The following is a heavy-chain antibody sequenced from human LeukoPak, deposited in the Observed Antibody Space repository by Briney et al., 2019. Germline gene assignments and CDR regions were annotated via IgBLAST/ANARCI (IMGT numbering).Heavy chain of an antibody. J-gene: IGHJ4*02. Sequence: ASVKVSCKVSGYTLTELSMHWVRQAPGKGLEWMGGFDPEDGETIYAQKFQGRVTMTEDTSTDTAYMELSSLRSEDTAVYYCATRSVIVGAIPHFDYWGQGTLVTVSS. V-gene: IGHV1-24*01. D-gene: IGHD1-26*01. CDR2: FDPEDGET. CDR1: GYTLTELS. CDR3: ATRSVIVGAIPHFDY.